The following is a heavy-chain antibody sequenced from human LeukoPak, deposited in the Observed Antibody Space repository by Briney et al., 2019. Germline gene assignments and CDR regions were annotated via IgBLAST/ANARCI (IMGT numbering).Heavy chain of an antibody. J-gene: IGHJ4*02. CDR2: ISGSGGST. V-gene: IGHV3-23*01. CDR3: AKSPLWSGYSPIDY. D-gene: IGHD3-3*01. CDR1: GYSISSGYY. Sequence: ETLSLTCAVSGYSISSGYYWGWIRQPPGKGLEWVSAISGSGGSTYYADSVKGRFTISRDNSKNTLYLQMNSLRAEDTAVYYCAKSPLWSGYSPIDYWGQGTLVTVSS.